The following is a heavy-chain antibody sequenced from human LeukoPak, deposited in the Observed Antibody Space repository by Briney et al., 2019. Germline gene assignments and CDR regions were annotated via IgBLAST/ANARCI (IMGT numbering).Heavy chain of an antibody. CDR2: INHSGST. Sequence: SETLSLTCAVYGGSFSGYYWSWIRQPPGKGLEWIGEINHSGSTNYNPSLKSRVTISVDTSKNQFSLKRSSVTAADTAVYYCARAYRGRDRYFDLWGRGTLVTVSS. D-gene: IGHD2-2*02. J-gene: IGHJ2*01. V-gene: IGHV4-34*01. CDR1: GGSFSGYY. CDR3: ARAYRGRDRYFDL.